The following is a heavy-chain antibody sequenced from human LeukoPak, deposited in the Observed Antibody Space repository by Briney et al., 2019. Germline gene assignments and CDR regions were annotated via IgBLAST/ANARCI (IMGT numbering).Heavy chain of an antibody. CDR3: AKGRMGTTFDD. CDR2: INPSDGWT. J-gene: IGHJ4*02. D-gene: IGHD4-11*01. CDR1: GYSFTSYK. V-gene: IGHV1-46*01. Sequence: ASVKVSCKASGYSFTSYKMHWVRQAPGQGLDWMGIINPSDGWTSYAQNFQGRVTMTRDTSTSTVYMELSSLSAEDTAVYYCAKGRMGTTFDDWGQGTLVTVSS.